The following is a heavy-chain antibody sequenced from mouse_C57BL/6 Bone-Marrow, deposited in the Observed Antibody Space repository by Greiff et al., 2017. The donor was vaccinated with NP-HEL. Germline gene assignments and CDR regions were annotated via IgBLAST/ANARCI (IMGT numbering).Heavy chain of an antibody. D-gene: IGHD1-1*01. J-gene: IGHJ3*01. CDR3: ARGVYYDGGFAC. CDR1: GYTFTDYY. V-gene: IGHV1-19*01. Sequence: EVQLQQSGPVLVKTGASVKMSCKASGYTFTDYYMNWVKQSHGKSLEWIGVINPYNGGTSYNQKFKGNATLPVDKSSSTAYMELNSLTSEDSAVYYCARGVYYDGGFACWGQGTLVTVSA. CDR2: INPYNGGT.